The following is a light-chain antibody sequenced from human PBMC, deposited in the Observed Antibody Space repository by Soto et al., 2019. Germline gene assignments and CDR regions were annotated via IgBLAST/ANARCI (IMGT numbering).Light chain of an antibody. Sequence: DIQMTQPPSSLSASVGDRVTITCRASQSISSYLNWYQQKPGKAPKLLIYAASTLQSGVPSRFSGSGSGTDFTLTISSLQPEDFATYYCQVSDATWTFGQGTKVDI. CDR1: QSISSY. J-gene: IGKJ1*01. V-gene: IGKV1-39*01. CDR3: QVSDATWT. CDR2: AAS.